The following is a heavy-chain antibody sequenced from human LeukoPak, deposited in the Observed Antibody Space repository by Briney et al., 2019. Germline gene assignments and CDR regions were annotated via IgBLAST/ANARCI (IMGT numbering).Heavy chain of an antibody. D-gene: IGHD6-19*01. CDR2: LSGSGGAA. V-gene: IGHV3-23*01. CDR1: GFTFSSYA. CDR3: ARGQWLVTSSFDS. J-gene: IGHJ4*02. Sequence: PGGSLRLSCAASGFTFSSYAMSWVRQAPGKGLEWVSSLSGSGGAAYYADSVKDRFTISRDNSKDTLYLQMSSLRAEDTALYYCARGQWLVTSSFDSWGQGMLVTVSS.